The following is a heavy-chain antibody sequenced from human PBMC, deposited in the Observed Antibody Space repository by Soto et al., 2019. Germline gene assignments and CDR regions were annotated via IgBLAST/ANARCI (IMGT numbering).Heavy chain of an antibody. V-gene: IGHV4-34*01. CDR3: ARVERGTVTTVVDAFDI. CDR2: MSHSGGT. Sequence: QVPLQQWGAGLLKPSETLSLTCAVYGGFVSSGSYYWSWIRQPPGKGLEWIGEMSHSGGTHFNPSLKGRVTISVDTSKNQFSLKMSSVTAADTALYYCARVERGTVTTVVDAFDIWGPGTMVTVSS. D-gene: IGHD1-1*01. J-gene: IGHJ3*02. CDR1: GGFVSSGSYY.